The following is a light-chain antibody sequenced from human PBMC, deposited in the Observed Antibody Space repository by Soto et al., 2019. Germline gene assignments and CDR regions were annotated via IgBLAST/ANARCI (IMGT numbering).Light chain of an antibody. CDR1: QNININ. Sequence: EIVMTQSPLPLSVSPGERATLSCRASQNININLAWYQQRPGQAPRVLIYGASSRASGIPDRFSGSESGTDFTPTINRLEPDDFAFYYCQQYKDWPPLTFGGGTGVEIK. CDR2: GAS. CDR3: QQYKDWPPLT. V-gene: IGKV3D-15*01. J-gene: IGKJ4*01.